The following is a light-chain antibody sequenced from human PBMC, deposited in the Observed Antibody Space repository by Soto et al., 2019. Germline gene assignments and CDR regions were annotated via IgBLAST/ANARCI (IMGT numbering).Light chain of an antibody. CDR2: GAS. Sequence: EIVLMQSPGTLSLSPGERATLSCRACQSVSSNYLAWYQQKPGQAPRLLIYGASSRATGIPDKFSGGGSGTDFTLTISSLEPEDSAVYYCQQRHMWPITFGQGTRLEI. V-gene: IGKV3D-20*02. J-gene: IGKJ5*01. CDR1: QSVSSNY. CDR3: QQRHMWPIT.